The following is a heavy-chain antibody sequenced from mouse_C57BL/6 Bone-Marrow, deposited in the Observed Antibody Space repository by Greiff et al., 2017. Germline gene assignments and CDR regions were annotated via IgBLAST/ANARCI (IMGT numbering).Heavy chain of an antibody. CDR1: GFTFSSYG. CDR3: ASQTAPLGAWFAY. CDR2: ISSGGSYT. J-gene: IGHJ3*01. Sequence: EVKLVESGGDLVKPGGSLKLSCAASGFTFSSYGMSWVRQTPDKRLEWVATISSGGSYTYYPDSVKGRFTISRDNAKNTLYLQMSSLKSEDTAMYYCASQTAPLGAWFAYWGQGTLVTVSA. V-gene: IGHV5-6*01. D-gene: IGHD4-1*01.